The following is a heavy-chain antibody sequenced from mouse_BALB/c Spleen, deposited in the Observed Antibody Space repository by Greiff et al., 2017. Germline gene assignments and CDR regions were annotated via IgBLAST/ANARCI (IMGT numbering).Heavy chain of an antibody. CDR3: ARNGNRYAMDY. D-gene: IGHD2-1*01. CDR1: GFNIKDTY. CDR2: IDPANGNT. Sequence: EVKLVESGAELVKPGASVKLSCTASGFNIKDTYMHWVKQRPEQGLEWIGRIDPANGNTKYDPKFQGKATITADTSSNTAYLQLSSLTSEDTAVYYCARNGNRYAMDYWGQGTSVTVSS. J-gene: IGHJ4*01. V-gene: IGHV14-3*02.